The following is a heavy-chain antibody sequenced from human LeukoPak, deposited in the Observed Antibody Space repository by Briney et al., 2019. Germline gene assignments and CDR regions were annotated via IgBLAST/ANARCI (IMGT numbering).Heavy chain of an antibody. D-gene: IGHD3/OR15-3a*01. CDR2: IGSGGGTT. V-gene: IGHV3-23*01. CDR1: GFTFSSFA. CDR3: AKSLWAGRYYFDY. Sequence: PGGSLRLSCAASGFTFSSFAMSWVRQAPGKGLEGVSLIGSGGGTTYYADSVKGRFTISRDNSKNTLFLQISSLRAEDTAVYYCAKSLWAGRYYFDYWGQGTLVTVSS. J-gene: IGHJ4*02.